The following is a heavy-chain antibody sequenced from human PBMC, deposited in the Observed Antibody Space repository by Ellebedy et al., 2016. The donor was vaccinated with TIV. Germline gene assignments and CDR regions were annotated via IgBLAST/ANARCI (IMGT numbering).Heavy chain of an antibody. Sequence: AASVKVSCKASGYTFTSYGISWVRQAPGQGLEWMGWISAYNGNTNYAQKLQGRVTITTDTSTSPAYLELRSLRSDDPAVYYFARSPRGAYSGYDFYYYYYGMDVWGQGTTVTVSS. V-gene: IGHV1-18*01. D-gene: IGHD5-12*01. CDR3: ARSPRGAYSGYDFYYYYYGMDV. CDR1: GYTFTSYG. J-gene: IGHJ6*02. CDR2: ISAYNGNT.